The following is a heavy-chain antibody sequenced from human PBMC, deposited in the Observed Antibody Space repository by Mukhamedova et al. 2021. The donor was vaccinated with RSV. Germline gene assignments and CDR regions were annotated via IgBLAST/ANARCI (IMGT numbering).Heavy chain of an antibody. D-gene: IGHD3-22*01. CDR2: ISSNGGST. V-gene: IGHV3-64D*06. J-gene: IGHJ3*02. Sequence: VRQAPGKGLEYVSAISSNGGSTYYADSVKGRFTISRDNSKNTLYLQMSSLRAEDTAVYYCVKDSYDSSVYYLRDDAFYIWGQGT. CDR3: VKDSYDSSVYYLRDDAFYI.